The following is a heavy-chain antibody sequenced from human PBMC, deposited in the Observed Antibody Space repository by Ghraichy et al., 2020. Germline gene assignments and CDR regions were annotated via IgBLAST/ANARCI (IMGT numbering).Heavy chain of an antibody. CDR3: ARGQRIVVVINYWYFDL. Sequence: ASVKVSCKASGYPFTGYYMHWVRQAPGQGLEWMGRINPYSGDTKYAQKFQGRVTMTRDTSISTAYMELSRLKSDDTAVYYCARGQRIVVVINYWYFDLWGRGTLVTVSS. D-gene: IGHD3-22*01. CDR2: INPYSGDT. CDR1: GYPFTGYY. V-gene: IGHV1-2*06. J-gene: IGHJ2*01.